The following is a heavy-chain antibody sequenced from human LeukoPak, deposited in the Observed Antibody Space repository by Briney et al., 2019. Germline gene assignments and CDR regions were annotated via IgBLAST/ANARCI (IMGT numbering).Heavy chain of an antibody. Sequence: PGGSLRLSCAASGFTVSSNYMSWVRQAPGKGLEWVSVIYSGGSTYYADSVKGRFTISRDNSKNTLYLQMNSLRAEDTAVYYCAKTGAVVIVYYFDYWGQGTLVTVSS. D-gene: IGHD3-22*01. J-gene: IGHJ4*02. CDR1: GFTVSSNY. CDR3: AKTGAVVIVYYFDY. V-gene: IGHV3-53*01. CDR2: IYSGGST.